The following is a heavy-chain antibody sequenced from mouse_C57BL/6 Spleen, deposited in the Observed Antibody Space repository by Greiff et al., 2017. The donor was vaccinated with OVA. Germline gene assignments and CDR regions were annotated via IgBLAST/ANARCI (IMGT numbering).Heavy chain of an antibody. D-gene: IGHD2-4*01. CDR1: GYTFTSYW. J-gene: IGHJ1*03. CDR3: ARASYDYGGYFDV. CDR2: INPSSGYT. Sequence: VQLQQSGAELAKPGASVKLSCKASGYTFTSYWMHWVKQRPGQGLEWIGYINPSSGYTKYNQKFKDKATLTADKSSSTAYLQLISLTYEDSAVYYCARASYDYGGYFDVWGTGTTVTVSS. V-gene: IGHV1-7*01.